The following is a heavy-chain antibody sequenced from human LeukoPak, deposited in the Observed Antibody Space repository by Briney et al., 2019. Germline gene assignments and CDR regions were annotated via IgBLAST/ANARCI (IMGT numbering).Heavy chain of an antibody. CDR1: GGSISSGSYY. Sequence: SETLSLTCTVSGGSISSGSYYWSWIRQPAGKGLEWIGRIYTSGSTNYNPSLKSRVTISVDRSKNQFSLKLSSVTAADTAVYYCARFAGYSYGYGYFDLWGRGTLVTVSS. J-gene: IGHJ2*01. CDR3: ARFAGYSYGYGYFDL. V-gene: IGHV4-61*02. CDR2: IYTSGST. D-gene: IGHD5-18*01.